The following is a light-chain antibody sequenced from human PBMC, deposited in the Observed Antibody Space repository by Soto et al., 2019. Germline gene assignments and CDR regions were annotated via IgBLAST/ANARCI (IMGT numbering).Light chain of an antibody. J-gene: IGLJ1*01. CDR3: AAWDDSLNAL. Sequence: SALAQPPSASGTPGQRITIPCSGSSSNIGDNPVNWYQQLPGAAPKLLIYINDQRPSGVPDRFSGSKSGTSASLAISGLQPEDEADYYCAAWDDSLNALFGTGTKAPS. CDR1: SSNIGDNP. V-gene: IGLV1-44*01. CDR2: IND.